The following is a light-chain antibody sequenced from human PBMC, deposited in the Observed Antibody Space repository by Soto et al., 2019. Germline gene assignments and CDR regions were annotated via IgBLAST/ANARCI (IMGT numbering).Light chain of an antibody. Sequence: DIVMTQSPDSLAMSLGERAAINCKSSQTIFSTSYNKSYLSWYQKKSGQPPRLLIYWASTREPAVPDRFSGSGSGTDFTLTINSLQPEDVAVYYCQQYYASPITFGQGTRLGI. J-gene: IGKJ5*01. CDR2: WAS. CDR3: QQYYASPIT. V-gene: IGKV4-1*01. CDR1: QTIFSTSYNKSY.